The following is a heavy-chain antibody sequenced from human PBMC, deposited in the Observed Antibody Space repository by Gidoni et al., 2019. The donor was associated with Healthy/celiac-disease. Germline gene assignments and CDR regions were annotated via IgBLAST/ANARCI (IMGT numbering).Heavy chain of an antibody. CDR3: AKDPGIAAAGTGYYFDY. Sequence: VQLVESGGGVVQPGTSLRLSCAASGFTFSSCGMHWVRPAPGKGLEWVAVISYDGSNKYYADSVKGRFTISRDNSKNTLYLQMNSLRAEDTAVYYCAKDPGIAAAGTGYYFDYWGQGTLVTVSS. V-gene: IGHV3-30*18. D-gene: IGHD6-13*01. J-gene: IGHJ4*02. CDR1: GFTFSSCG. CDR2: ISYDGSNK.